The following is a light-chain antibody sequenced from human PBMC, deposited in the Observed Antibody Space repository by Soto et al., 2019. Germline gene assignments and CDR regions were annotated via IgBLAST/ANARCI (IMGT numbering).Light chain of an antibody. V-gene: IGLV2-14*03. Sequence: SLLTQPTSVSGSPGQSITISCTGNHNDIGTYDYVSWYQQHPGRAPRLLIYGVTTRPSGISDRFSASKSGLTASLTISGLQPEDEADYYCRSFTSNRIYVFGPGTKVTVL. CDR3: RSFTSNRIYV. J-gene: IGLJ1*01. CDR1: HNDIGTYDY. CDR2: GVT.